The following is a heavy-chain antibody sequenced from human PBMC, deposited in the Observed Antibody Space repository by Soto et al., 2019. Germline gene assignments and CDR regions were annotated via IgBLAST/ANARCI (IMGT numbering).Heavy chain of an antibody. V-gene: IGHV3-74*01. CDR2: INSDGSST. CDR1: GFTFSSYW. J-gene: IGHJ6*03. D-gene: IGHD2-15*01. CDR3: ARGRNCSGGSCYSHYYYYMDV. Sequence: PGGSLRLSCAASGFTFSSYWMHWVRQAPGKGLVWVSRINSDGSSTSYADSVKGRFTISRDNAKNTLYLQMNSLRAEDTAVYYCARGRNCSGGSCYSHYYYYMDVWGKGTTVTVSS.